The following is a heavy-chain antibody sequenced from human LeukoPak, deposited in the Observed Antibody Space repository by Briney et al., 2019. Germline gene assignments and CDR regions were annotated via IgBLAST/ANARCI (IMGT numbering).Heavy chain of an antibody. CDR2: ISGSGGST. J-gene: IGHJ3*02. CDR1: GFTFSSYA. D-gene: IGHD4-11*01. V-gene: IGHV3-23*01. CDR3: AKGRHDYSNYGAFDI. Sequence: TGGSLRLSCAASGFTFSSYAMSWVRQAPGKGLEWVLAISGSGGSTYYADSVKGRFTISRDNSKNTLYLQMNSLRAEDTAVYYCAKGRHDYSNYGAFDIWGQGTMVTVSS.